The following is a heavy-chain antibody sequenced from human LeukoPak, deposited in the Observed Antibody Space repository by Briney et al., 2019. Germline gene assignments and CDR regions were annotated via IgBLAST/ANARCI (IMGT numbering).Heavy chain of an antibody. CDR3: AKGSFRDGYLPPLDY. CDR2: ISSSSSYI. D-gene: IGHD5-24*01. CDR1: GFTFSSYC. J-gene: IGHJ4*02. V-gene: IGHV3-21*04. Sequence: GGFLRLSCAASGFTFSSYCMNWVRQAPGKGLEWVSSISSSSSYIYYADSVKGRFTISRDNAKNSLYLQMNSLRAEDTAVYYCAKGSFRDGYLPPLDYWGQGTLVTVSS.